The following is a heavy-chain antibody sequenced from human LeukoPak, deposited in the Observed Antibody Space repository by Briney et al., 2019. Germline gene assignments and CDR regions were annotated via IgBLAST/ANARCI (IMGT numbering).Heavy chain of an antibody. D-gene: IGHD2-8*01. CDR2: INHSGST. V-gene: IGHV4-34*01. CDR3: ASVPFRDGHLPNYFDY. CDR1: GGSFSDYY. Sequence: PSETLSLTCAVYGGSFSDYYWSWIRQPPGKGLEWIGEINHSGSTNYNPSLKSRVTISVDTSKKQFSLKLRSVTAADTAVYYCASVPFRDGHLPNYFDYWGQGTLVTLSS. J-gene: IGHJ4*02.